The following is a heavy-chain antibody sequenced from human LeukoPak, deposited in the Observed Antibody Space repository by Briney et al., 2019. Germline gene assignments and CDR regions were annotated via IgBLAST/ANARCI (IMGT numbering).Heavy chain of an antibody. CDR3: ARVSMGYCSSTSCYNGGYYYYYMDV. CDR1: AGSISSNSYY. Sequence: PSETLSLTCTVSAGSISSNSYYWGWIRQPPGKGLEWIGSIYSSGNTYYNPSLKSRVTISVDTSKNQFSLKVSSVTAADTAVYYCARVSMGYCSSTSCYNGGYYYYYMDVWGKGTTVTVSS. D-gene: IGHD2-2*02. V-gene: IGHV4-39*07. CDR2: IYSSGNT. J-gene: IGHJ6*03.